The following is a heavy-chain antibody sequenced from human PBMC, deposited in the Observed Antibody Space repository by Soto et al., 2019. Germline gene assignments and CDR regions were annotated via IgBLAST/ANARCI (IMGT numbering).Heavy chain of an antibody. CDR3: PRAFTVPRPHHSDSCGPFAY. CDR2: IQYSGST. V-gene: IGHV4-30-4*01. J-gene: IGHJ4*02. Sequence: PSETLSLTCAVSGGSISSGDYYWTWILQPPGKGLELIWNIQYSGSTYYNPSLESLVTISVDTSKNNFSLKMSSVTSANSAVYYCPRAFTVPRPHHSDSCGPFAYWGKGTRDLSPQ. D-gene: IGHD3-22*01. CDR1: GGSISSGDYY.